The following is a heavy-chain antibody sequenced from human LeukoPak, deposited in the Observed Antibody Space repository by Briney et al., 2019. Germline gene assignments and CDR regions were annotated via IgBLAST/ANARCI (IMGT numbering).Heavy chain of an antibody. CDR1: DYSISSGYY. Sequence: SETLSLTCTVSDYSISSGYYWGWIRQPAGKGLEWIGRIYNSGSTNYNPSLKSRVTMSVDTSKNQFSLKLTSVTAADTAVYYCARWDSNWYAFDIWGQGTMVTVSS. J-gene: IGHJ3*02. CDR2: IYNSGST. CDR3: ARWDSNWYAFDI. V-gene: IGHV4-38-2*02. D-gene: IGHD6-13*01.